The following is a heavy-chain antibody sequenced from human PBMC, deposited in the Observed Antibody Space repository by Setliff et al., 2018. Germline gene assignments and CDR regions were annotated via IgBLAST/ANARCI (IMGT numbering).Heavy chain of an antibody. CDR3: ARAKGTSMATQYFDY. CDR1: GFNFSSYG. V-gene: IGHV3-33*01. D-gene: IGHD3-10*01. J-gene: IGHJ4*02. Sequence: LRLSCAASGFNFSSYGMHWVRQAPGKGLEWVAAIWFDGSNHYYVDSVKGRFIISRDNAKNSLYLQMNSLRVEDTAVYFCARAKGTSMATQYFDYWGQGTLVTVSS. CDR2: IWFDGSNH.